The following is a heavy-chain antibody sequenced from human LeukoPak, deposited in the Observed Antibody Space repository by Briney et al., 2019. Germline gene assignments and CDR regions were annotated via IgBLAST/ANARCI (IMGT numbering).Heavy chain of an antibody. D-gene: IGHD5-18*01. V-gene: IGHV1-2*02. CDR3: ARFPVDTATDN. Sequence: GASVKVSCKASGYTFTGYYVHWVRQAPGQGLEWMGWINPNSGGTNYAQKFRGRATMTRDTSTSTAYMELSRLRSDDTAVYYCARFPVDTATDNWGQGTLVTVSS. J-gene: IGHJ4*02. CDR1: GYTFTGYY. CDR2: INPNSGGT.